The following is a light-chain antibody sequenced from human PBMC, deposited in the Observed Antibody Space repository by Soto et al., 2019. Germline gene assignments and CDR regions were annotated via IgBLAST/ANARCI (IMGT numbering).Light chain of an antibody. CDR1: QSVSSSY. J-gene: IGKJ4*01. CDR3: QQYGGFT. V-gene: IGKV3-20*01. CDR2: GAS. Sequence: EIVLTQSPGTLSLSPGERATLSCRASQSVSSSYLAWYQQKPGQAPRLLIYGASSRATGIPDRFSGSGSGTDFTLSISRLEPEDFAVYYCQQYGGFTFGGGTKVDIK.